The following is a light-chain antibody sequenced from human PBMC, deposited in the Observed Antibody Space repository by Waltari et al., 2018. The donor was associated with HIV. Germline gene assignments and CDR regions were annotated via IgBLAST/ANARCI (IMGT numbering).Light chain of an antibody. CDR3: QSYDSSLSGVL. CDR2: DIN. V-gene: IGLV1-40*01. Sequence: QSVLTQPPSVSGPPGQRVTISCTGSSSNIGSGYEVHWYQQLPGTGPKLLIYDINNRPSGVPDRFSGSKSGTSASLAITGLQAEDEADYYCQSYDSSLSGVLFGGGTKLTVL. J-gene: IGLJ2*01. CDR1: SSNIGSGYE.